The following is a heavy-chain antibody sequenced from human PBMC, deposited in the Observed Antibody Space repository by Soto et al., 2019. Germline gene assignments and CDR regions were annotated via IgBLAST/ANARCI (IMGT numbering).Heavy chain of an antibody. CDR2: IGQDGSEK. Sequence: EVQLVESGGGLVQPGGSLRLACVASGFTFRNYWMNWVRQAPGKGLEWVVNIGQDGSEKYYVDSVKGRFTVSRDNAKNSLYLQMDSLRAEDTAVYYCARGTPTSGIDYWGQGTLVTVSS. V-gene: IGHV3-7*03. D-gene: IGHD1-26*01. CDR3: ARGTPTSGIDY. J-gene: IGHJ4*02. CDR1: GFTFRNYW.